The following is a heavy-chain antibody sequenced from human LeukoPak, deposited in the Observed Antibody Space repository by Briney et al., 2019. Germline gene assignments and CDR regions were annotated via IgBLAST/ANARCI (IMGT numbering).Heavy chain of an antibody. D-gene: IGHD1-26*01. J-gene: IGHJ4*02. Sequence: SETLSLTCTVSGVSITNYYWAWIRQPAGKGLEWIGRMYISGSTNYNPSLKSRVSISIDKTKDQFSLKLRSVTAADTAIYYCARDYLVGAPLDSWGQGTLVTVSS. CDR2: MYISGST. CDR1: GVSITNYY. V-gene: IGHV4-4*07. CDR3: ARDYLVGAPLDS.